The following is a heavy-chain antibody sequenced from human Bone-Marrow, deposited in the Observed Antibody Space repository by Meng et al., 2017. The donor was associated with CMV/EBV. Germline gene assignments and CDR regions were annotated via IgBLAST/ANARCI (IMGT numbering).Heavy chain of an antibody. J-gene: IGHJ5*02. D-gene: IGHD2-2*02. V-gene: IGHV1-69*05. CDR3: ARDLVPAAIRGHNWFDP. CDR1: GGTFSSYA. Sequence: SVKVSCKASGGTFSSYAISWVRQAPGQGLEWMGGIIPIFGTANYAQKLQGRVTMTTDTSTSTAYMELRSLRSDDTAVYYCARDLVPAAIRGHNWFDPWGQGTLVTVSS. CDR2: IIPIFGTA.